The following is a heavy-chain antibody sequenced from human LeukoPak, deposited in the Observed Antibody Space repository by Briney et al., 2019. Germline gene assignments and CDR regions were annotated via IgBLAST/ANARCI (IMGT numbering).Heavy chain of an antibody. V-gene: IGHV3-23*01. CDR1: GFTFSSYA. J-gene: IGHJ4*02. Sequence: GGSLRLSCAASGFTFSSYAMSWVRQAPGKGLEWVSAISGSGGSTYYADSVKGRFTISRDNSKNTLYLEMNSLRAEDAAVYYCARNYDFWSGYYLYHFDNWGQGTLVTVSS. CDR3: ARNYDFWSGYYLYHFDN. D-gene: IGHD3-3*01. CDR2: ISGSGGST.